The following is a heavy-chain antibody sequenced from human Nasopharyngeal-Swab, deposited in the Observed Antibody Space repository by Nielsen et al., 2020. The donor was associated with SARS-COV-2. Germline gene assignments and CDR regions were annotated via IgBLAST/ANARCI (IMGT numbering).Heavy chain of an antibody. Sequence: WIRQPPRKGLEWIGNIFSGGNTYYNPSLDSRVTISLDTSKNQFSLKLSSVTAADTAVYYCARHGLSGITIFGVVIPKNWFDPWGQGTLVTVSS. V-gene: IGHV4-39*01. CDR2: IFSGGNT. J-gene: IGHJ5*02. CDR3: ARHGLSGITIFGVVIPKNWFDP. D-gene: IGHD3-3*01.